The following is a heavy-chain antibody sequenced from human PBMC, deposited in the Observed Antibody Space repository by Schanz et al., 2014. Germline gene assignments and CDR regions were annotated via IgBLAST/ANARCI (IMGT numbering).Heavy chain of an antibody. CDR3: ARPSDSSWYMDV. CDR2: INVGNGNM. Sequence: QVQLVQSGAEAKKPGASVKVSCKAPGYTFTSYSIHWVRQAPGQGLEWMGWINVGNGNMKYSQKFQGRVPITRDTAESTAYMELTRLRSEAAAVYICARPSDSSWYMDVWGKGTTVTVSS. CDR1: GYTFTSYS. D-gene: IGHD2-21*02. V-gene: IGHV1-3*01. J-gene: IGHJ6*03.